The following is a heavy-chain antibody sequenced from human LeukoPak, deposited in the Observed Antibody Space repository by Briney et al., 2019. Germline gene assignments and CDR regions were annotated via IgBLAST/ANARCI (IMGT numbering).Heavy chain of an antibody. D-gene: IGHD2/OR15-2a*01. V-gene: IGHV3-73*01. CDR1: VFTFSDSA. CDR2: IRSKASSYAT. J-gene: IGHJ4*02. CDR3: TTILFY. Sequence: GGSLRLSCAASVFTFSDSAMHWVRQASGKGLEWVGRIRSKASSYATAYAASVKGRFTISRDDSKNTAYLQMNSLKTDDTAVYYCTTILFYWGQGTLVTVSS.